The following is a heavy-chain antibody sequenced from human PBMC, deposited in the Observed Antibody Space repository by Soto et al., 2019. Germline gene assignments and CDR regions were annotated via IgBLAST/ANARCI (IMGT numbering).Heavy chain of an antibody. CDR2: INAGNGNT. J-gene: IGHJ4*02. CDR3: ARRYDSGDFDY. D-gene: IGHD3-22*01. CDR1: GYTFTSYA. V-gene: IGHV1-3*05. Sequence: QVQLVQSGAEEKKPGASVKVSCKASGYTFTSYAMHWVRQAPGQRLEWMGWINAGNGNTKYSQKFQGRVTITRDTSASTAFMELSSLRSEDTAVYYCARRYDSGDFDYWGQGTLVTDSS.